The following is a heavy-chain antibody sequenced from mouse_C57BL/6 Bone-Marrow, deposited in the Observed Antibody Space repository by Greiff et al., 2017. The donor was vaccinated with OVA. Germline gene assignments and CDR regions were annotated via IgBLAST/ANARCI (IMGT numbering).Heavy chain of an antibody. D-gene: IGHD2-3*01. CDR2: IHPNSGST. Sequence: QVQLKQSGAELVKPGASVKLSCKASGYTFTSYWMHWVKQRPGQGLEWIGMIHPNSGSTNYNEKFKSKATLTVDKSSSTAYMQLSSLTSEDSAVYYCARYDGWLLRAMDYWGQGTSVTVSS. CDR1: GYTFTSYW. J-gene: IGHJ4*01. V-gene: IGHV1-64*01. CDR3: ARYDGWLLRAMDY.